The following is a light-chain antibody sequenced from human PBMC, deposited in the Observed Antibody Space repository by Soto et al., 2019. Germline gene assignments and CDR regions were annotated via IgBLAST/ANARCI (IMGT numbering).Light chain of an antibody. CDR2: KPP. V-gene: IGKV1-5*03. Sequence: DIQMTQSPSTLSGSVGDRVTITCRASQTISTWLAWYQQKPGKAPKLLIYKPPTLKSGVPSRFRGSGSVTEFTITISSLQPDDFATYHSHHYNSYSEALGQGTNVDIK. J-gene: IGKJ1*01. CDR1: QTISTW. CDR3: HHYNSYSEA.